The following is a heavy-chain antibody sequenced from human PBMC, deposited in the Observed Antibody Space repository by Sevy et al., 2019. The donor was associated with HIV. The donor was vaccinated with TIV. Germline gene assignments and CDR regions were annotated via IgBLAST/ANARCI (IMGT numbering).Heavy chain of an antibody. CDR3: ASSYGYSYGIHRFDY. V-gene: IGHV1-18*01. Sequence: ASLKVSCKASGYTFTSYGISWVRQAPGQGLEWMGWISAYNGNTNYAQKLQGRVTMTTDTSTSTAYMELRSLRSDDTAVYYCASSYGYSYGIHRFDYWGQGTLVTVSS. CDR2: ISAYNGNT. J-gene: IGHJ4*02. CDR1: GYTFTSYG. D-gene: IGHD5-18*01.